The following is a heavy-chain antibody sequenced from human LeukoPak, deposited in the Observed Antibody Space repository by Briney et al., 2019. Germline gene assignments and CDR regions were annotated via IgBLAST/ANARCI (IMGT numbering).Heavy chain of an antibody. D-gene: IGHD2-2*01. CDR1: GGSISSTSYY. Sequence: ASETLSLTCTVSGGSISSTSYYWSWIRQPPGKGLEWIGEINHSGSTNYNPSLKSRVTISVDTSKNQFSLKLSSVTAADTAVYYCARGVQEDIVVVPAAPGAFDIWGQGTMVTVSS. CDR2: INHSGST. V-gene: IGHV4-39*07. CDR3: ARGVQEDIVVVPAAPGAFDI. J-gene: IGHJ3*02.